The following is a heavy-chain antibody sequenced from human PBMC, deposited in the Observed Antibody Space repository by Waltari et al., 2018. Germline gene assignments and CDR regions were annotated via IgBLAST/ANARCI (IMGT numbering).Heavy chain of an antibody. CDR2: IYYSGST. Sequence: QLQLQESGPGLVKPSETLSLTCTVSGGSISSSSYYWGWIRQPPGKGLEWIGSIYYSGSTNYNPALKIRVTISVDTSKNQFSLKLSSVTAADTAVYYCARVVAGPLYYFDYWGQGTLVTVSS. D-gene: IGHD6-19*01. J-gene: IGHJ4*02. CDR1: GGSISSSSYY. CDR3: ARVVAGPLYYFDY. V-gene: IGHV4-39*07.